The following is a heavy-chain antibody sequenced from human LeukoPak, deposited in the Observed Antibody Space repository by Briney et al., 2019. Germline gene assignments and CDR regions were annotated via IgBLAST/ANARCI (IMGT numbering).Heavy chain of an antibody. CDR3: ARVLIWFGQLQNWFDP. CDR2: IYHTGPT. D-gene: IGHD3-10*01. V-gene: IGHV4-39*07. CDR1: GGSMTNNTFY. Sequence: SETLSLTCTVSGGSMTNNTFYWGWIRQPPGKGLEWIGSIYHTGPTYYNPSLRSRVTISVDTSKNQFSLKLSSVTAADTAVYYCARVLIWFGQLQNWFDPWGPGTLVTVSS. J-gene: IGHJ5*02.